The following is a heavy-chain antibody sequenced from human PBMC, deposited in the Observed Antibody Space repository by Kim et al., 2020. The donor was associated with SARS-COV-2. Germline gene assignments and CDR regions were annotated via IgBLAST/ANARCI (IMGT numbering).Heavy chain of an antibody. CDR3: ARCGSSSCYG. V-gene: IGHV3-74*01. J-gene: IGHJ4*02. Sequence: RTSYADSVKGRCTISRKNAKNTLYRQMNSLRAEDTAGYYCARCGSSSCYGWGQGTLVTVST. D-gene: IGHD2-2*01. CDR2: RT.